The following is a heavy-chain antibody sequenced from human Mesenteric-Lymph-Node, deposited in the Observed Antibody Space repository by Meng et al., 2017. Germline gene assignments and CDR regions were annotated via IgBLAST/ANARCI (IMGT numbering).Heavy chain of an antibody. J-gene: IGHJ4*02. D-gene: IGHD3-16*01. Sequence: QVQRGQAVAEVKNPGASVKVTCKTSGYTFTSYSIDWVRQAPGQGLEWMGRTNPSKPDTPYAQKFQGRVTMTRDTSISTAYMELTSLNSDDTAVYYCASDGAGSYTGLNYWGQGTLVTVSS. CDR1: GYTFTSYS. V-gene: IGHV1-2*06. CDR3: ASDGAGSYTGLNY. CDR2: TNPSKPDT.